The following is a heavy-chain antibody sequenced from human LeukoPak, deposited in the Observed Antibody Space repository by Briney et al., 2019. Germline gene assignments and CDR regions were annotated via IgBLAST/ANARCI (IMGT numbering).Heavy chain of an antibody. CDR3: ANLPRGDY. CDR1: GFTVSRNY. CDR2: IYSGGNT. J-gene: IGHJ4*02. V-gene: IGHV3-53*01. D-gene: IGHD3-10*01. Sequence: GGSLRLSCAASGFTVSRNYMSWVRQAPGKGLEWLSVIYSGGNTYYADFVKGRFTISRDNSKNTLYLQINSLTAEDTAVYYCANLPRGDYWGLGTLVTVSS.